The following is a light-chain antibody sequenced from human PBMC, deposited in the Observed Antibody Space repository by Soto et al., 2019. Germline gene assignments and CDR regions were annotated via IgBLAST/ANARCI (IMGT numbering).Light chain of an antibody. Sequence: SALNQPASVSGAPGQSITVSCTGTSSDVGGYNYVSWYQQHPGKAPRLMIYDVTNRPSGVSNRFSGSKSGNTASLTISGLQAEDEADYYCSSYRRGSTYVFGTGTKVTVL. J-gene: IGLJ1*01. V-gene: IGLV2-14*01. CDR1: SSDVGGYNY. CDR3: SSYRRGSTYV. CDR2: DVT.